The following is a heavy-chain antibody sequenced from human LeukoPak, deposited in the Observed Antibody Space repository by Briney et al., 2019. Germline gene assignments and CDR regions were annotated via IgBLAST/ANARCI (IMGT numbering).Heavy chain of an antibody. CDR3: ARDHADFVVVTGYYYGMDV. CDR2: INAATGDT. D-gene: IGHD2-21*02. V-gene: IGHV1-3*01. J-gene: IGHJ6*02. Sequence: ASVKVSCKASGYTFTNHAMHWVRQAPGQRLEWMGWINAATGDTRYSQKFQDRVTMTTDTSTSTAYMELRSLRSDDTAVYYCARDHADFVVVTGYYYGMDVWGQGTTVTVSS. CDR1: GYTFTNHA.